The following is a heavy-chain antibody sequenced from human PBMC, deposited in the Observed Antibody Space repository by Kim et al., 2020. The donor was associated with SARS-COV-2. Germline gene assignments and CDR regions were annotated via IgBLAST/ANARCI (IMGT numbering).Heavy chain of an antibody. CDR3: ARETRKTTVRGYYGMDV. CDR2: INAGNGNT. D-gene: IGHD4-17*01. Sequence: ASVKVSCKASGYTFTSYAMHWVRQAPGQRLEWMGWINAGNGNTKYSQKFQGRVTITRDTSASTAYMELSSLRSEDTAVYYCARETRKTTVRGYYGMDVWGQGTTVTVSS. CDR1: GYTFTSYA. J-gene: IGHJ6*02. V-gene: IGHV1-3*01.